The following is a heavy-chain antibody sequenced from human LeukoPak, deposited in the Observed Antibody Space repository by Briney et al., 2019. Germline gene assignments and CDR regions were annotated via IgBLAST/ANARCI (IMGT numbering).Heavy chain of an antibody. CDR1: GFTVSTYV. D-gene: IGHD3-22*01. CDR3: ARSLLLGTSVDY. V-gene: IGHV3-74*01. Sequence: GGSLRLSCAVSGFTVSTYVMHWVRRAPGEGLVWVSRINHDGSDISYADSVKGRSTISRDNAKNSLYLQMNSLRDEDTAVYYCARSLLLGTSVDYWGQGTLVTVSS. J-gene: IGHJ4*02. CDR2: INHDGSDI.